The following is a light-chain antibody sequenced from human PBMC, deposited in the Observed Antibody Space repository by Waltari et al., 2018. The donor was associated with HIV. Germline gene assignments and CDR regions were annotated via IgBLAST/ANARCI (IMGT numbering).Light chain of an antibody. CDR1: SDMNVGTYR. CDR3: MVWHNSAVF. J-gene: IGLJ2*01. Sequence: QAVLTQPSSLSASPGDSASLTCTFRSDMNVGTYRIYWYQQKLGGPHQFLLRYKSGSFNERGAGVPSRFSGWKDSSDNSGILIISGVQSEDEADYHCMVWHNSAVFVGGGTKLTVL. V-gene: IGLV5-45*02. CDR2: YKSGSFN.